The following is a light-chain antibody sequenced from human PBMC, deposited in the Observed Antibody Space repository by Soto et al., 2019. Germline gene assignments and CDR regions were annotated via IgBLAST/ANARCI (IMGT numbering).Light chain of an antibody. CDR2: DVT. V-gene: IGLV2-14*03. CDR3: SSYTASSTHV. CDR1: SSDVGGYNS. J-gene: IGLJ1*01. Sequence: QSALTQPASVSGSPGQSISISCTGTSSDVGGYNSVSWFQQHPGKAPKVLIFDVTNRPSGVSNRFSGSKSGNTASLTISGLQAEDEADYYCSSYTASSTHVFGTGTKVTVL.